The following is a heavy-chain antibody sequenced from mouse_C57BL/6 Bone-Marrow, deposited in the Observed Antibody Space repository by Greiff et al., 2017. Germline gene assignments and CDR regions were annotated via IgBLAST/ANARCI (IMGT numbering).Heavy chain of an antibody. V-gene: IGHV1-55*01. D-gene: IGHD4-1*01. CDR2: IYPGSGST. J-gene: IGHJ1*03. CDR3: AKRGRYWYFDV. Sequence: RPGQGLEWIGDIYPGSGSTNYNEKFKSKATLTVDTSSSTAYMQLSSLTSEDSAVYYCAKRGRYWYFDVWGTGTTVTGSS.